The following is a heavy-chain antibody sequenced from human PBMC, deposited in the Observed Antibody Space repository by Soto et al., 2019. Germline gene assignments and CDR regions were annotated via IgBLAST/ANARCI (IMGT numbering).Heavy chain of an antibody. CDR1: GFSLNTSGVG. J-gene: IGHJ5*02. CDR3: AHSHRGEHQLPPGEVIWFDP. D-gene: IGHD2-2*01. CDR2: IYWADDK. Sequence: SGPTLVNPTQTLTLTCTFSGFSLNTSGVGVGWIRQPPGKALEWLALIYWADDKRYSPSLKSRLTITKDTSNTQVVPTMIIMDPVDTATYYCAHSHRGEHQLPPGEVIWFDPCGQGTLGTVSS. V-gene: IGHV2-5*02.